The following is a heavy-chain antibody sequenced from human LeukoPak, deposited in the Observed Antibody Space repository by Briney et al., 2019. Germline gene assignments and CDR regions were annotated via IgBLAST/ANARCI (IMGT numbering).Heavy chain of an antibody. J-gene: IGHJ5*02. CDR1: GYPFTTWE. V-gene: IGHV1-8*01. CDR3: ARGPRNDP. Sequence: ASVKVSCKTSGYPFTTWEINWVRQAAGQGLEWMGRVHPNSGNTAYAQKFQGRVTMTRDTSISIAYMEVSGLRSDDTAVYFCARGPRNDPWGQGTLVTVSS. D-gene: IGHD1-14*01. CDR2: VHPNSGNT.